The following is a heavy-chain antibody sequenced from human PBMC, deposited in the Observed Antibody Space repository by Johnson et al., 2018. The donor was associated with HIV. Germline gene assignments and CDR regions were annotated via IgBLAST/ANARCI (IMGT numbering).Heavy chain of an antibody. D-gene: IGHD5-18*01. CDR3: ARGLYSYGLGDAFDI. Sequence: QVQLVESGGGLVQPGGSLRLSCAASGFTFSSYAMSWVRQAPGKGLEWVAFIRYDGTNKYYADSVKGRFTISRDNSKNTLYLQMNSLRAEDTAVYYCARGLYSYGLGDAFDIWGQGTMVTVSS. CDR1: GFTFSSYA. V-gene: IGHV3-30*02. CDR2: IRYDGTNK. J-gene: IGHJ3*02.